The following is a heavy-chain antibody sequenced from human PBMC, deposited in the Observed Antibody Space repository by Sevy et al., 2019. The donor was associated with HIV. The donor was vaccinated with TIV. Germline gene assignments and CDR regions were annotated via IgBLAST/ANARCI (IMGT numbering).Heavy chain of an antibody. Sequence: GSLRLSCAASGFTFSNVWMSWIRQAPGEGLEWISSIKSKTDGGTTDYAAPVKGRFTISRDDSKTTLYLQMNSLKIEDIAVYYCTTGGSLFQHWGQGTLVTVSS. CDR1: GFTFSNVW. CDR2: IKSKTDGGTT. CDR3: TTGGSLFQH. J-gene: IGHJ1*01. V-gene: IGHV3-15*01. D-gene: IGHD3-16*01.